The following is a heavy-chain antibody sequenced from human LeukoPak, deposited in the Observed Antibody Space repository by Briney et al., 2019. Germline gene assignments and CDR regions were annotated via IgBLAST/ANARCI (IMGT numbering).Heavy chain of an antibody. D-gene: IGHD3-22*01. Sequence: GGSLRLSCAASGFTFSSYAMSWVRQAPGKGLDWVSAISGSAGSTYYADSVKGRFTISRDNSKSTLYLQMNSLRAEDTAVYYCAKFWARVITRFGYWGQGTLVTVSS. V-gene: IGHV3-23*01. CDR2: ISGSAGST. CDR1: GFTFSSYA. CDR3: AKFWARVITRFGY. J-gene: IGHJ4*02.